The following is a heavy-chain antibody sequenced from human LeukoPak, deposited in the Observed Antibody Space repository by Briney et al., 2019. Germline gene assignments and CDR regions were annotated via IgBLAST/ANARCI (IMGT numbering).Heavy chain of an antibody. D-gene: IGHD3-22*01. CDR1: GFTFDDYA. CDR3: AKPRTYYYDSSGYTFQH. Sequence: GRSLRLSCAASGFTFDDYAMHWVRQAPGKGLEWVSGISWNSGSIGYADSVKGRFTISRDNAKNSLYLQMNSLRAEDTASYYCAKPRTYYYDSSGYTFQHWGQGTLVTVSS. V-gene: IGHV3-9*01. CDR2: ISWNSGSI. J-gene: IGHJ1*01.